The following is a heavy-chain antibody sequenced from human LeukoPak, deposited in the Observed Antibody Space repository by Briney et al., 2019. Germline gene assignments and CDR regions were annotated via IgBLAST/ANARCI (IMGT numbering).Heavy chain of an antibody. D-gene: IGHD3-22*01. Sequence: SGTLSLTCTVSGGSISSSSYYGGWIRQPPGKGLEWLGSIYYSGATYYNPSLKSRVTISVDTSKNHCSLKLRSVTAADTAVYYCVTSSSTYDNWFDPWGQGTLVTVSS. CDR2: IYYSGAT. V-gene: IGHV4-39*02. CDR3: VTSSSTYDNWFDP. CDR1: GGSISSSSYY. J-gene: IGHJ5*02.